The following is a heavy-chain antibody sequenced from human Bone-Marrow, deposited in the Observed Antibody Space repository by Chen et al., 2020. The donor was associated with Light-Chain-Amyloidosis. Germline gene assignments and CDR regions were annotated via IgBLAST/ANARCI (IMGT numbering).Heavy chain of an antibody. CDR2: ISSSSSTI. Sequence: EVQLVESGGGLVQPGGSLRLSCAASGFTFSSYSMNWVRQAPGKGLEWVSAISSSSSTIYYADSVKGRFTISRDNAKNSLYLQMNSLRDEDTAVYYCARAVTVVTPGRDYRGQGTLVTVSS. D-gene: IGHD2-15*01. CDR1: GFTFSSYS. V-gene: IGHV3-48*02. J-gene: IGHJ4*02. CDR3: ARAVTVVTPGRDY.